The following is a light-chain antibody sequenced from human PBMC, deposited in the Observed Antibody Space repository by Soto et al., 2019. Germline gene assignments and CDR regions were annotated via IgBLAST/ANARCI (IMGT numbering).Light chain of an antibody. CDR3: SSYTISRTLV. Sequence: QSVLTQPASVSGSPGQSITISCTGTNSDVGGYNYVSWYQHHPGKAPKLMIYEVSNRPSGASNRFSGSKSGNKDSLTISGLQAEDEADYYCSSYTISRTLVFGTGTKLTVL. J-gene: IGLJ1*01. CDR2: EVS. CDR1: NSDVGGYNY. V-gene: IGLV2-14*01.